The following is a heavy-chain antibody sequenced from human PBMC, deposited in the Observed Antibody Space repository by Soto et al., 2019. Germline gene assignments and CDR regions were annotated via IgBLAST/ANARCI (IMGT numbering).Heavy chain of an antibody. V-gene: IGHV3-20*04. CDR2: INWNGGTI. CDR3: AKSQSPMVRGVIEAFDY. Sequence: GGSLRLSCVASGFTFDDYGMTWVRQAPGKGLEWVSGINWNGGTIHYADSVKGRFTISRDNAKNSLFLQMNSLRAEDTALYYCAKSQSPMVRGVIEAFDYWGQGTLVTVSS. CDR1: GFTFDDYG. D-gene: IGHD3-10*01. J-gene: IGHJ4*02.